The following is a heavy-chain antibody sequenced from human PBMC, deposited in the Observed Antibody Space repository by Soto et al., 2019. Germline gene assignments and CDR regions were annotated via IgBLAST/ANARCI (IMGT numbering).Heavy chain of an antibody. Sequence: ASVKVSCKASGYTFTSYGISWVRQAPGQGLEWMGWISAYNGNTNYAQKLQGRVTMTRDTSTSTAYMELSSLRSEDTAMYYCAYGIAVAGPFDYWGQGTLVTVSS. V-gene: IGHV1-18*01. D-gene: IGHD6-19*01. J-gene: IGHJ4*02. CDR1: GYTFTSYG. CDR3: AYGIAVAGPFDY. CDR2: ISAYNGNT.